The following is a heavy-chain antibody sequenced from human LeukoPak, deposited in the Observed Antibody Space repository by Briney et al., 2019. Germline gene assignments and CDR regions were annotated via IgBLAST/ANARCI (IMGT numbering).Heavy chain of an antibody. J-gene: IGHJ1*01. Sequence: PSETLSLTCAVYGGSFSGYYWSWIRQLPGKGLEWIGEINHSGSTNYNPSLKSRVTISVDTSKNQFSLKLSSVTAADTAVYYCAIAVAGPNFQHWGQGTLVTVSS. V-gene: IGHV4-34*01. CDR3: AIAVAGPNFQH. CDR1: GGSFSGYY. CDR2: INHSGST. D-gene: IGHD6-19*01.